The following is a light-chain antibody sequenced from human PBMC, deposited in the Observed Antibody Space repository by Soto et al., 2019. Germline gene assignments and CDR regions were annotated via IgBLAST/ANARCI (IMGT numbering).Light chain of an antibody. V-gene: IGKV2-28*01. J-gene: IGKJ2*01. Sequence: DIVMTQSPLSLPVTPGEPASISCRSNQSLLHSNGYNYLDWYLQKPGQSPQILIYLGSNRASGVPDRFSGSGSGTDFTLKISRVEADDVGVYYCMQTLQTPPYTFGQGTKLEIK. CDR1: QSLLHSNGYNY. CDR2: LGS. CDR3: MQTLQTPPYT.